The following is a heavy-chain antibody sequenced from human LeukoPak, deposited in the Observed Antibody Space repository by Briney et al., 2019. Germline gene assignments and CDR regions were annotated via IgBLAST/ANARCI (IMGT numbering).Heavy chain of an antibody. Sequence: HPGGSLRLSCAASGFTFSSYAMHWVRQAPGKGLEWVAVRSYDGSNKYYADSVKGRFTISRDNSKNTLYLQMNSLRAEDTAVYYCARYNPYSRDCGGDCRGRRGAIDIWGQGTMVTVSS. D-gene: IGHD2-21*02. CDR1: GFTFSSYA. CDR2: RSYDGSNK. J-gene: IGHJ3*02. CDR3: ARYNPYSRDCGGDCRGRRGAIDI. V-gene: IGHV3-30-3*01.